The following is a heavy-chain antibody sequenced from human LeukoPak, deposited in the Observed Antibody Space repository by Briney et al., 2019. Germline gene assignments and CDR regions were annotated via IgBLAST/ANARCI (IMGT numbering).Heavy chain of an antibody. J-gene: IGHJ3*02. CDR1: GDSISSYY. CDR2: IYNSGGT. CDR3: ARAGSGYSFDI. Sequence: EPSETLSLTCAVSGDSISSYYWSWIRQPPGKGLEWIGYIYNSGGTDYNPSLKSRVTISLDTSKNQLSLKLTSVTAADTAVYHCARAGSGYSFDIWGQGTMVTVSS. D-gene: IGHD3-22*01. V-gene: IGHV4-59*01.